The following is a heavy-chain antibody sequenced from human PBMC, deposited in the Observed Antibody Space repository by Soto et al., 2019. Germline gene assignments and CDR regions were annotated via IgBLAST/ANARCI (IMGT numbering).Heavy chain of an antibody. J-gene: IGHJ5*02. V-gene: IGHV3-23*01. CDR2: ISGSGGST. D-gene: IGHD1-20*01. Sequence: GGSLRLSCAASGFTFSCYAMSWVRQAPGKGLEWVSAISGSGGSTYYADSVKGRFTISRDNSKNTLYLQMNSLRAEDTAVYYCAKDNWNDVGDNWFDPWGQGTLVTVSS. CDR3: AKDNWNDVGDNWFDP. CDR1: GFTFSCYA.